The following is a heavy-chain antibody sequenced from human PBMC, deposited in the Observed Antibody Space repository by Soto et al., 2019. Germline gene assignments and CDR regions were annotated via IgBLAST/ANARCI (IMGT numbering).Heavy chain of an antibody. CDR1: GFTFSSYA. D-gene: IGHD1-20*01. Sequence: GGSLRLSCAASGFTFSSYAMHWVRQAPGKGLEWVAVISYDGSNKYYADSVKGRFTISRDNSKNTQYLQMNSLRAEDTAVYYSARDRVTGTDAFDIWGQGTMVTVSS. V-gene: IGHV3-30*04. CDR3: ARDRVTGTDAFDI. CDR2: ISYDGSNK. J-gene: IGHJ3*02.